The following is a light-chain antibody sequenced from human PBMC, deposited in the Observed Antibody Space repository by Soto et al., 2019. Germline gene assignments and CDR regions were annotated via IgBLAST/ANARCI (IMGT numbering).Light chain of an antibody. Sequence: EIVLTQSPATLSLSPGERATLSCRASQSVSSYLAWYQQKPGQAPRLLIYDASNRATGIPARFSGSGSGTDFPLSISSLTPEDFAVYYCQQRSNWPPYTFGQRTKLEIK. J-gene: IGKJ2*01. V-gene: IGKV3-11*01. CDR1: QSVSSY. CDR3: QQRSNWPPYT. CDR2: DAS.